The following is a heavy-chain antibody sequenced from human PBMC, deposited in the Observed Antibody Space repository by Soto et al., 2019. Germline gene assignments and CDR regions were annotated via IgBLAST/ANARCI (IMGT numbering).Heavy chain of an antibody. CDR1: GGTFSSYA. CDR2: IIPIFGTA. Sequence: GASVKVSCKASGGTFSSYAISWVRQAPGQGLEWMGGIIPIFGTANYAQKFQGRVTITADESTSTAYMELSSLRSEDTAVYYCARVKDTQLLPRAHYHSYVMDLWGQGPTVTVSS. V-gene: IGHV1-69*13. J-gene: IGHJ6*02. D-gene: IGHD2-2*01. CDR3: ARVKDTQLLPRAHYHSYVMDL.